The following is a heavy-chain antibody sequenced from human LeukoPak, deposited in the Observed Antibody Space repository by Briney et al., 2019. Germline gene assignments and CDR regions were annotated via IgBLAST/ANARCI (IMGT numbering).Heavy chain of an antibody. CDR3: ATGGGSSGWDY. D-gene: IGHD6-19*01. CDR1: GYTLTELS. V-gene: IGHV1-24*01. J-gene: IGHJ4*02. Sequence: GASVTVSFKFSGYTLTELSMHWVRQAPGKGLEWMGGFDPEDGETIYAQKFQGRVTMTEDTSTDTAYMELSSLRSEDTAVYYCATGGGSSGWDYWGQGTLVTVSS. CDR2: FDPEDGET.